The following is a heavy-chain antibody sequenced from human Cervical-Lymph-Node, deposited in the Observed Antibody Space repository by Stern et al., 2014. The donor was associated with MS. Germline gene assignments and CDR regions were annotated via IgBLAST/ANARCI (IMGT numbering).Heavy chain of an antibody. D-gene: IGHD5-24*01. Sequence: QVQLVQSGAEVKKPGSSVKVSCQASGGTFTISRYSISWVRQAPGQGFEXIGGIIPMLGTRNYAHNFQGRVTFSADQFANTAYMDLSSLGSEDTAVYFCAKHVGYNLDSVFDSWGRGTLVTVSS. CDR3: AKHVGYNLDSVFDS. J-gene: IGHJ4*02. CDR2: IIPMLGTR. V-gene: IGHV1-69*01. CDR1: GGTFTISRYS.